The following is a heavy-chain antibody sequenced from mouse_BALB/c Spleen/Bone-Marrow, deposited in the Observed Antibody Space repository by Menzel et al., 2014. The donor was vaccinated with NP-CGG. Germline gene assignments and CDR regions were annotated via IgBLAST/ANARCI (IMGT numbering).Heavy chain of an antibody. CDR3: ARYGSILDY. CDR1: GFSLTSYG. Sequence: QVQLQQSGPGLVQPSQSLSITCTVSGFSLTSYGVHWVRPSPGKGLEWLGVIWSGGSTDYNAAFISRLSISKDNSKSQVFFKMNSLQANDTAIYYCARYGSILDYWGQGTTLTVSS. CDR2: IWSGGST. V-gene: IGHV2-2*02. J-gene: IGHJ2*01. D-gene: IGHD1-1*01.